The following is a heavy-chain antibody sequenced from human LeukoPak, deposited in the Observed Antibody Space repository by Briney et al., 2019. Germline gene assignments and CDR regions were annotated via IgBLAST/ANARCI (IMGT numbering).Heavy chain of an antibody. CDR3: AKGQSSSWYFSY. V-gene: IGHV3-30*18. J-gene: IGHJ4*02. Sequence: GGSLRLTCAASGFTFNGYGMHWVRQAPGKGLEWVAVISNDGSLKFYADSVKDRFTISRDNSKNTLYLQMNSLRVEDTAVYYCAKGQSSSWYFSYWGQGTLVTVSS. D-gene: IGHD6-13*01. CDR1: GFTFNGYG. CDR2: ISNDGSLK.